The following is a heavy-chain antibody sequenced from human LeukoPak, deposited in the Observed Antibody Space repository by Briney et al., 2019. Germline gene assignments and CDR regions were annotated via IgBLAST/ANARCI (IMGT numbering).Heavy chain of an antibody. CDR2: ISNGNT. V-gene: IGHV4-59*01. CDR1: GGSISTYY. J-gene: IGHJ5*02. Sequence: SETLPLTCSVAGGSISTYYWNWIRQIPGKGLEWIGHISNGNTDSNPSLKSRVTITVDTSKNHFSLRLTSVTVADTAVYYCARDKAHSYGRYFDPWGQGALVIVSS. D-gene: IGHD5-18*01. CDR3: ARDKAHSYGRYFDP.